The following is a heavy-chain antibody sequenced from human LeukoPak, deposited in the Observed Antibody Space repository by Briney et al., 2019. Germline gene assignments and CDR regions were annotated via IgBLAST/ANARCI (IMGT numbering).Heavy chain of an antibody. J-gene: IGHJ6*03. D-gene: IGHD2-15*01. V-gene: IGHV3-43D*03. CDR1: GFTFDDYA. CDR3: AKVARPGYYYYYMDD. Sequence: GGSLRLSCAASGFTFDDYAMHWVRQAPGKGLEWVSLISWDGGSTYYVDSVKGRFTISRDNSKNSLYLQMNSLRAEDTALYYCAKVARPGYYYYYMDDWGKGTTVTVSS. CDR2: ISWDGGST.